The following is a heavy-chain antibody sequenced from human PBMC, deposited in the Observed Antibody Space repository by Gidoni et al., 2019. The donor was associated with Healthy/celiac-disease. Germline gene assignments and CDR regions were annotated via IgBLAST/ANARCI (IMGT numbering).Heavy chain of an antibody. Sequence: QVQLQESGPGLVKPSQTLSLTCTFSGGSMSSGDYYWSWSRHTPGKGLEWIGDIYYCGSTYYHPSLKGRVTISVDTAKNQFSLKLISVTAADTAVDYWARCDSSSWAVRFDYWGQGTLVTVSS. J-gene: IGHJ4*02. D-gene: IGHD6-13*01. CDR2: IYYCGST. V-gene: IGHV4-30-4*01. CDR1: GGSMSSGDYY. CDR3: ARCDSSSWAVRFDY.